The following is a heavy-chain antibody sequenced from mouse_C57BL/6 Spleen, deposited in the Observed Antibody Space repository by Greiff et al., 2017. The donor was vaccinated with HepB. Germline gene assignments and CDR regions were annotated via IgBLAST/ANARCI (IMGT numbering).Heavy chain of an antibody. V-gene: IGHV5-6*01. Sequence: EVQRVESGGDLVKPGGSLKLSCAASGFTFSSYGMSWVRQTPDKRLEWVATISSGGSYTYYPDSVKGRFTISRDNAKNTLYLQMSSLKSEDTAMYYCARQGPTIVTFAYWGQGTLVTVSA. CDR2: ISSGGSYT. CDR3: ARQGPTIVTFAY. CDR1: GFTFSSYG. J-gene: IGHJ3*01. D-gene: IGHD2-5*01.